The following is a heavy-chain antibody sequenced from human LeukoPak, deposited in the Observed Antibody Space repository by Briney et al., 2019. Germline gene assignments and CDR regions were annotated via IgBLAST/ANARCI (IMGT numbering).Heavy chain of an antibody. CDR3: ARDALGYYGSGSYSYYYYYYMDV. Sequence: GGSLRLSCAASGFTFDDYDMNWVRQAPGKGLEWVSSISSSRSYIYYADSVKGRFTISRDNSKNTLYLQMNSLRAEDTAVYYCARDALGYYGSGSYSYYYYYYMDVWGKGTTVTVSS. D-gene: IGHD3-10*01. CDR2: ISSSRSYI. V-gene: IGHV3-21*01. J-gene: IGHJ6*03. CDR1: GFTFDDYD.